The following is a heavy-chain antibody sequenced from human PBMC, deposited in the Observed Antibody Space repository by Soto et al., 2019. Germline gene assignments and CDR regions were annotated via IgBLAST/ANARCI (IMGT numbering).Heavy chain of an antibody. CDR2: IWYDGSNK. V-gene: IGHV3-33*01. CDR3: ARSKFTELEY. J-gene: IGHJ4*02. Sequence: QVQLVESGGGVVQPGRSLRLSCAASGFTFSSYGMHWVRQAPGKGLEWVAVIWYDGSNKYYADSVKGRFTISRDNSKNTLYLQMNNLRAEDTVVYYCARSKFTELEYCGQGTLVTVSS. D-gene: IGHD1-26*01. CDR1: GFTFSSYG.